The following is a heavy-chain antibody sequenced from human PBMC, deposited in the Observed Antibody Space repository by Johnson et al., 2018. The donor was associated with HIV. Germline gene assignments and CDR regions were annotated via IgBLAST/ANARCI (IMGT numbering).Heavy chain of an antibody. Sequence: VQLVESEGGLVKPGGSLRLSCAASGITFNNAWMSWVRQAPGKVLEWVGRIKSKSDGGTSDYAAPVKARFTISRDDSKNTLYLQMNSLKTEDTAVYYCTTDPIAAAGPDAFDIWGQGTVVTVSS. J-gene: IGHJ3*02. CDR3: TTDPIAAAGPDAFDI. D-gene: IGHD6-13*01. V-gene: IGHV3-15*01. CDR2: IKSKSDGGTS. CDR1: GITFNNAW.